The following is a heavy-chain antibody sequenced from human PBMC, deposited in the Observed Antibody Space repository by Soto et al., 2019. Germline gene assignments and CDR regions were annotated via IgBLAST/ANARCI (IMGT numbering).Heavy chain of an antibody. D-gene: IGHD1-20*01. CDR1: GFTFSSYG. Sequence: QVQLVESGGGVVQPGRSLRLSCAASGFTFSSYGMHWVRQAPGKGLEWVAVIWYDGSNKYYADSVKGRFTISRDNSKNTLYLQMNSLRAEDTAVYYCARDHRVTGFDPWGQGTLVTVSS. J-gene: IGHJ5*02. V-gene: IGHV3-33*01. CDR2: IWYDGSNK. CDR3: ARDHRVTGFDP.